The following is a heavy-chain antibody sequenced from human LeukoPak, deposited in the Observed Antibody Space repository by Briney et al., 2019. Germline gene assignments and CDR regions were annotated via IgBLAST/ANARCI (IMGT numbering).Heavy chain of an antibody. CDR1: GGSISDYS. CDR3: ARRGGHGGSFDY. D-gene: IGHD4-23*01. Sequence: KASETLSLTCTVSGGSISDYSWSWIRQPPGKGLEWIGNIYYSGSANHNPSLKSRVTISRDTSKNQFSLKLTSVTTADTAVYYCARRGGHGGSFDYWGQGTLVTVSS. J-gene: IGHJ4*02. V-gene: IGHV4-59*01. CDR2: IYYSGSA.